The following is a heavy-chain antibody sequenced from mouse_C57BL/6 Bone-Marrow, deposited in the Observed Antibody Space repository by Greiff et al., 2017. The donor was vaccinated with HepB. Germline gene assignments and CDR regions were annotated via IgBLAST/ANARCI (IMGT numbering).Heavy chain of an antibody. V-gene: IGHV1-81*01. CDR1: GYTFTSYG. Sequence: QVQLKESGAELARPGASVKLSCKASGYTFTSYGISWVKQRTGQGLEWIGEIYPRSGNTYYNEKFKGKATLTADKSSSTAYMELRSLTSEDSAFYFCARRYGNYGYFDVWGTGTTVTVSS. J-gene: IGHJ1*03. CDR3: ARRYGNYGYFDV. CDR2: IYPRSGNT. D-gene: IGHD2-1*01.